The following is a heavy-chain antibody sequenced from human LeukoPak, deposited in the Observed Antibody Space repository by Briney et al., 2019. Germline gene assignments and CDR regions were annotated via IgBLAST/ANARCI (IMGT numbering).Heavy chain of an antibody. D-gene: IGHD3-10*01. J-gene: IGHJ4*02. CDR2: IYYSGST. Sequence: SETLSLTCAVSGGSISSYYWSWIRQPPGKGLEWIGYIYYSGSTNYNPSLKSRVTISLDTSKNQFSLKLSSVTAADTAVYYCARVGGSGSYDYFDYWGQGTLVTVSS. CDR1: GGSISSYY. V-gene: IGHV4-59*01. CDR3: ARVGGSGSYDYFDY.